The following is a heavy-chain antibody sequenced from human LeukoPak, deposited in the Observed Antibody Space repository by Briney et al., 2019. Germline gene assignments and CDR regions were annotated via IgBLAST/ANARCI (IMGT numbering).Heavy chain of an antibody. V-gene: IGHV3-7*01. CDR1: GFTFSSYW. CDR3: ARHLSGVTGYTYGRGIDY. D-gene: IGHD5-18*01. Sequence: GGSLRLSCAASGFTFSSYWMSWVRQAPRKGLEWVANIKKDGSEKYYVDSVKGRFTISRDNAKTSLYLQMNSLRAEDTAVYYCARHLSGVTGYTYGRGIDYWGQGTLVTVSS. CDR2: IKKDGSEK. J-gene: IGHJ4*02.